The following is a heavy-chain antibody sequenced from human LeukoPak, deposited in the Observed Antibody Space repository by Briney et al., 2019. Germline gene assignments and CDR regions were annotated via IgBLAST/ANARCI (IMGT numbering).Heavy chain of an antibody. CDR1: GYTFTGYY. V-gene: IGHV1-2*02. J-gene: IGHJ4*02. CDR2: INPNSGGT. CDR3: AREVILWFGEPYYFDY. D-gene: IGHD3-10*01. Sequence: ASVKVSCKASGYTFTGYYMHWVRQAPGQGLEWMGWINPNSGGTNYAQKFQGRVTMTGDTSISTAYMELSRLRSDDTAVYYCAREVILWFGEPYYFDYWGQGTLVTVSS.